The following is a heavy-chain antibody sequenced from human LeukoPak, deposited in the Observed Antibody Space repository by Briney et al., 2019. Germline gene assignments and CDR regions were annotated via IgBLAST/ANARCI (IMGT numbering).Heavy chain of an antibody. V-gene: IGHV3-9*01. CDR3: AKDIGGDYGYYFDY. D-gene: IGHD4-17*01. CDR1: GFTFDDYA. CDR2: ISWNSGSI. Sequence: GRSLRLSCAASGFTFDDYAMHWVRHAPGKGLEWVSGISWNSGSIGYADSVKGRFTISRDNAKNSLYLQMNGLRAEDTALYYCAKDIGGDYGYYFDYWGQGTLVTVSS. J-gene: IGHJ4*02.